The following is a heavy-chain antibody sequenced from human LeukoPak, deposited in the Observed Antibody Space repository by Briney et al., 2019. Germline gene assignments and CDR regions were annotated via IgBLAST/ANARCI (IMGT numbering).Heavy chain of an antibody. J-gene: IGHJ4*02. Sequence: SETLSLTCTVSGGSISGYYRSWIRQPPGKGLEWIGYIYNSGSTNYNPSLKSRVTMSVDTSKNQFSLKLSSVTAADTSVYYCARHLVGATGTGPFDYWGQGTLVTVSS. D-gene: IGHD1-26*01. CDR3: ARHLVGATGTGPFDY. CDR2: IYNSGST. V-gene: IGHV4-59*08. CDR1: GGSISGYY.